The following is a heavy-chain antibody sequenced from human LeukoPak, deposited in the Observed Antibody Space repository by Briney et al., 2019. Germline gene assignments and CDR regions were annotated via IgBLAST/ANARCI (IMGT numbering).Heavy chain of an antibody. J-gene: IGHJ4*02. CDR2: IYTSGST. Sequence: SETLSLTCTVSGGSISSGSYYWSWIRQPAGKGLEWIGRIYTSGSTNYNPSLKSRVTISVDTSKNQFSLKLSSVTAADTAVYYCARATRGSGSYEFDYWGQGTLVTVSS. CDR1: GGSISSGSYY. V-gene: IGHV4-61*02. D-gene: IGHD3-10*01. CDR3: ARATRGSGSYEFDY.